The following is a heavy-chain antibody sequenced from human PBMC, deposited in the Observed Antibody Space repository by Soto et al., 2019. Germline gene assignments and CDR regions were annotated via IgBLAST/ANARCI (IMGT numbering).Heavy chain of an antibody. J-gene: IGHJ6*02. CDR1: GGTFNKFA. V-gene: IGHV1-69*01. Sequence: VQLVQSGAEVKKTGSSVKVSCKASGGTFNKFAFSWVRQAPGQGFEWMGGIIPVFRSANYAQRFRGRITITADEDTSTVYLYLNDLRSDDTAVYYCARRYCASDNCPLFYYFVDLWGLGTTVTVSS. CDR3: ARRYCASDNCPLFYYFVDL. CDR2: IIPVFRSA. D-gene: IGHD2-21*02.